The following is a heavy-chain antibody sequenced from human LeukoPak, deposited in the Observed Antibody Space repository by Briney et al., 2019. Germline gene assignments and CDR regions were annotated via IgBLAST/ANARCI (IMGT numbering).Heavy chain of an antibody. CDR1: GFTFSSYW. CDR2: IKQDGSEK. D-gene: IGHD3-10*01. J-gene: IGHJ4*02. V-gene: IGHV3-7*03. Sequence: GGSLRLSCAASGFTFSSYWMSWVRQAPGKGLEWVANIKQDGSEKYYVDSVKGRFTISRDNAKNSLYLQMNSLRAEDTAVYYCARGVGVRGVIPQTLQYWGQGTLVSVSS. CDR3: ARGVGVRGVIPQTLQY.